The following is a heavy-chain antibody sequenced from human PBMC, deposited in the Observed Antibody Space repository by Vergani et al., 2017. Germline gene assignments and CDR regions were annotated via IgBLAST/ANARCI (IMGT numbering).Heavy chain of an antibody. Sequence: QVQLVQSGAEVKKPGASVKVSCKASGYTFTSYDINWVRQATGQGLEWMGWMNPNSGSTGYAQKFQGRVTMTRNTSISTAYMELSSLRSEDTAMYYCARGPFCSSTSCYYALDIWGQATMVTVSS. V-gene: IGHV1-8*01. J-gene: IGHJ3*02. CDR3: ARGPFCSSTSCYYALDI. CDR1: GYTFTSYD. D-gene: IGHD2-2*01. CDR2: MNPNSGST.